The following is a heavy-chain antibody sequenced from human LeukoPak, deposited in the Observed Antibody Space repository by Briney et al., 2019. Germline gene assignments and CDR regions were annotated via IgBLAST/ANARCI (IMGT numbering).Heavy chain of an antibody. CDR3: AKDYDVLTGAVDS. Sequence: PGGSLRLSCAASGFTFSSYSMNWVRQAPGKGLEWVSSISSSSSYIYYADSVKGRFTVSRDNHKNSLSLQMNSLRPEDTASYYCAKDYDVLTGAVDSWGHGTLVTVSS. CDR2: ISSSSSYI. J-gene: IGHJ5*01. CDR1: GFTFSSYS. D-gene: IGHD3-9*01. V-gene: IGHV3-21*04.